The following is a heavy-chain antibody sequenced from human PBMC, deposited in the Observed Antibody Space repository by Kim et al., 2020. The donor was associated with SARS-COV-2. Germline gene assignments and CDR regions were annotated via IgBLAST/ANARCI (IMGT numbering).Heavy chain of an antibody. V-gene: IGHV1-18*01. J-gene: IGHJ4*02. CDR3: ARDWVQKNYYGSGRYYY. Sequence: ASVKVSCKASGYTFTSYGISWVRQAPGQGLEWMGWISAYNGNTNYAQKLQGRVTMTTDTSASTAYMELMSLRSNDTAVYYRARDWVQKNYYGSGRYYYWGQGTLVTVSS. D-gene: IGHD3-10*01. CDR2: ISAYNGNT. CDR1: GYTFTSYG.